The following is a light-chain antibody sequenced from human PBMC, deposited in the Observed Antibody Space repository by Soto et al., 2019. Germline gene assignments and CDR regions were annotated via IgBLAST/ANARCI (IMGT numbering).Light chain of an antibody. J-gene: IGKJ1*01. CDR2: GPS. CDR3: HQYASSPQT. V-gene: IGKV3-20*01. Sequence: EIVLTQSPGTLSLSPGERATLSCRASQSVAKNYLAWYQQKPGQAPRLLIYGPSSRATGTPDRFSGSGYGTDFTLTISSREPEDVAVYYCHQYASSPQTFGQGTKVEIK. CDR1: QSVAKNY.